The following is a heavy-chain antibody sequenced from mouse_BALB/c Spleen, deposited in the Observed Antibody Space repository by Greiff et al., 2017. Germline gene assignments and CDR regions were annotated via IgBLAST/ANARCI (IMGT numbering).Heavy chain of an antibody. Sequence: EVKLMESGGGLVQPGGSRKISCAASGFTFSSFGMHWVRQAPEKGLEWVAYISSGSSTIYYADTVKGRFTISRDNPKNTLFLQMTSLRSEDTAMYYCARDYYGSSYDAMDYWGQGTSVTVSS. J-gene: IGHJ4*01. V-gene: IGHV5-17*02. CDR2: ISSGSSTI. D-gene: IGHD1-1*01. CDR1: GFTFSSFG. CDR3: ARDYYGSSYDAMDY.